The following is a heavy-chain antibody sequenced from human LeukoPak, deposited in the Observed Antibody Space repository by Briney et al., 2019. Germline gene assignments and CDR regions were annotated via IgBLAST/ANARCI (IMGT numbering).Heavy chain of an antibody. CDR3: ARDYDTTGANWFGP. Sequence: SETLSLTCTVFGDSINSYYWSWIRQFPGKGLEWVGYVSYSGSTNYNPSLNSRVTISVDRSKNQFSLKLTSVTAADSAMYYCARDYDTTGANWFGPWGQGALVTVSS. V-gene: IGHV4-59*01. J-gene: IGHJ5*02. CDR1: GDSINSYY. CDR2: VSYSGST. D-gene: IGHD3-9*01.